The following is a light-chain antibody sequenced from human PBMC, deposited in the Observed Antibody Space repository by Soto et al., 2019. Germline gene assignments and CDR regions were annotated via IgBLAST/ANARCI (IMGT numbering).Light chain of an antibody. CDR1: QGISSY. J-gene: IGKJ5*01. V-gene: IGKV1-9*01. CDR2: AAS. Sequence: IQLTQSPSSLSASVGDRVTITCRASQGISSYLAWYQQKPGKAPKLLVYAASTLQSGVPSRFSGSGSGTDFTLTLSSLQPEDFAPYYCHHLNSYPITFAHRGRMQVK. CDR3: HHLNSYPIT.